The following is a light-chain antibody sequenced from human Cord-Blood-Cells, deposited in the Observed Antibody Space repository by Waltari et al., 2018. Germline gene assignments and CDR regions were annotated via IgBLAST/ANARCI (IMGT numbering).Light chain of an antibody. CDR1: SSNLVSNY. CDR3: AAWDDSLSGWV. Sequence: QSVLTQPPSASGTPGQRVTISCSGSSSNLVSNYVYCYQQLPGTAPKLLIYRNNQRPSGVPDRFSGSKSGTSASLAISGLRSEDEADYYCAAWDDSLSGWVFGGGTKLTVL. CDR2: RNN. J-gene: IGLJ3*02. V-gene: IGLV1-47*01.